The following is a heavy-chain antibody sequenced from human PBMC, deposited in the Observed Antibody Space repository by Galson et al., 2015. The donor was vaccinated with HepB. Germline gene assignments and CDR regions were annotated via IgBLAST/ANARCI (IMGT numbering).Heavy chain of an antibody. CDR1: GYTFNSAW. Sequence: SLRLSCAGSGYTFNSAWMNWVRQAPGKGLEWVARIRTQSEGRTAYATPVKGRFTISRDDSNNARYLHMNNLKPEGTAMYHCTADVPGPLSQIDYWGQGTLVTVSS. CDR2: IRTQSEGRT. V-gene: IGHV3-15*01. CDR3: TADVPGPLSQIDY. D-gene: IGHD3-10*02. J-gene: IGHJ4*02.